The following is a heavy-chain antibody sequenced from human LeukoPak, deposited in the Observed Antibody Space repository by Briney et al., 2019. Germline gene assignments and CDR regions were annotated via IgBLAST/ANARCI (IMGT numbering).Heavy chain of an antibody. CDR2: INPNSGGT. Sequence: GASVKVSCKASGYSFTGYYIHWVRRAPGQGLEWMGWINPNSGGTNYAQKFQGRVTMTRDTSISTAYMELSRLRSDDTAVYYCARGDIVVLPAGIPHNWFDPWGQGTLVTVSS. CDR3: ARGDIVVLPAGIPHNWFDP. CDR1: GYSFTGYY. V-gene: IGHV1-2*02. D-gene: IGHD2-2*02. J-gene: IGHJ5*02.